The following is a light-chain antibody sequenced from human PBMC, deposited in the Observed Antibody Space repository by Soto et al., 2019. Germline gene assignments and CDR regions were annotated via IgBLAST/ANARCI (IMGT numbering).Light chain of an antibody. J-gene: IGKJ4*01. CDR3: QQYDNLPLT. CDR2: GAS. Sequence: QLTQSPSSLSASVGDRVTITCRASQDVSRYLAWYQQKAGKAPKLLIYGASTLQSGVPSRFSGFGSGTEFTLTISSLQPEDFATYYCQQYDNLPLTFGGGTKVEIK. V-gene: IGKV1-9*01. CDR1: QDVSRY.